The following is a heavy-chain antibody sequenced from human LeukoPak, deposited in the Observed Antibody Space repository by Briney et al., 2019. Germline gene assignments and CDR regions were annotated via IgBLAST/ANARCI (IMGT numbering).Heavy chain of an antibody. V-gene: IGHV4-34*01. Sequence: SETLSLTCAVYGGSFSGYYWSWIRQPPGKGLEWIGEINHSGSTNYNPSLKSRVTISVDTSKNQFSLKLSSVTAADTVVYYCARGGNYYDSSGYGSSDFDYWGQGTLVTVSS. D-gene: IGHD3-22*01. CDR3: ARGGNYYDSSGYGSSDFDY. J-gene: IGHJ4*02. CDR1: GGSFSGYY. CDR2: INHSGST.